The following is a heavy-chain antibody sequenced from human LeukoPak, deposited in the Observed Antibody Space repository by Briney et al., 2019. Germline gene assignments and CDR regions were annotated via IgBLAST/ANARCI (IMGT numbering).Heavy chain of an antibody. V-gene: IGHV4-30-4*01. CDR1: GGSISSGDYY. CDR3: SRRSRAAAGGAFDI. CDR2: MYYSGST. D-gene: IGHD6-13*01. Sequence: SQTLSLTCTVSGGSISSGDYYWSWIRQPPGKGLEWIGYMYYSGSTNYNPSLKSRVTISVDTSKNQFSLKLSSVTAADTAVYYCSRRSRAAAGGAFDIWGQGARVTVSS. J-gene: IGHJ3*02.